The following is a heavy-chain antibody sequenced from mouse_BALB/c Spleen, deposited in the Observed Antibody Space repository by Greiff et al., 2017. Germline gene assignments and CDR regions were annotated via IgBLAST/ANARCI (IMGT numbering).Heavy chain of an antibody. CDR3: ARDEGITTVVADYFDY. CDR2: IWAGGST. CDR1: GFSFTSYG. Sequence: VKLVESGPGLVAPSQSLSITCTVSGFSFTSYGVHWVRQPPGKGLEWLGVIWAGGSTNYNSALMSRLSISKDNSKSQVFLQMNSLQTDDTAMYYCARDEGITTVVADYFDYWGQGTTLTVSS. V-gene: IGHV2-9*02. J-gene: IGHJ2*01. D-gene: IGHD1-1*01.